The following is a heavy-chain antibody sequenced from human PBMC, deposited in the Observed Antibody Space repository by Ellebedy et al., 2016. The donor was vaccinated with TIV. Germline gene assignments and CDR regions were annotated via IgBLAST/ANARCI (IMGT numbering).Heavy chain of an antibody. V-gene: IGHV1-2*02. CDR1: GYTFTDYY. Sequence: AASVKVSCKASGYTFTDYYIHWVRQAPGQGLEWMGWINPYRGVTNYAQNLQGRVTLTSGTSISTAYMQLNRLTSADTAVYYCARDEGSGWGDFDHWGQGTLVTVSS. D-gene: IGHD6-19*01. CDR2: INPYRGVT. CDR3: ARDEGSGWGDFDH. J-gene: IGHJ4*02.